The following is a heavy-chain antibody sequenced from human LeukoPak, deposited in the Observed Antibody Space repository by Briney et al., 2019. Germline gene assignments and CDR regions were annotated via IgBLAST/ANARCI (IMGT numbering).Heavy chain of an antibody. CDR3: AREVGATDV. CDR2: ISGNGRDI. J-gene: IGHJ6*04. D-gene: IGHD1-26*01. Sequence: GGSLRLSCATSGFNFGGHYMSWVRQAPGKGPEWISYISGNGRDIAYADSVKGRFTISRDNAKNSLYLQMNSLRAEDTAVYYCAREVGATDVWGKANTVTVSS. V-gene: IGHV3-11*04. CDR1: GFNFGGHY.